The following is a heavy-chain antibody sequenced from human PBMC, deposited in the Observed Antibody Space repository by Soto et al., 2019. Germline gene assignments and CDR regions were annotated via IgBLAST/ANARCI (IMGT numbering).Heavy chain of an antibody. CDR1: GYTFTSYG. Sequence: ASVKVSCKASGYTFTSYGISWVRQAPGQGLEWMGWISTYNGNTNSAQKLRGRVTMTTDTSTSTAYMELRSLRSDDTAVYYCARDFGYCRSPSCPRWFALWGQGTLVTVYS. J-gene: IGHJ5*02. D-gene: IGHD2-2*03. V-gene: IGHV1-18*04. CDR3: ARDFGYCRSPSCPRWFAL. CDR2: ISTYNGNT.